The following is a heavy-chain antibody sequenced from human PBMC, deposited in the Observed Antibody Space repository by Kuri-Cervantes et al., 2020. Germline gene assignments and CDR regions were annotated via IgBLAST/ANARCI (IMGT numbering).Heavy chain of an antibody. CDR2: ISGSGGST. Sequence: GESLKISCAASGFTFSSYAMSWVRQAPGKGLEWVSAISGSGGSTYYADSVKGRFTISRDNSKNTLYLQMNSLRAEDTAVYYCARALEPYYNYYYMDVWGKGTTVTVSS. V-gene: IGHV3-23*01. D-gene: IGHD1-1*01. CDR3: ARALEPYYNYYYMDV. CDR1: GFTFSSYA. J-gene: IGHJ6*03.